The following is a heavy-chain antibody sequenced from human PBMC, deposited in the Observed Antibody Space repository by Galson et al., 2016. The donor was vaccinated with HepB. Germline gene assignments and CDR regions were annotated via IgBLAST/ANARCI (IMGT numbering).Heavy chain of an antibody. CDR3: ARAMSGSYDF. V-gene: IGHV3-7*01. J-gene: IGHJ4*02. Sequence: SLRLSCAASGFIFRNYWMTWVRQAPGKGLEWVADINRDGSEKYYMHSVRGRFTISRDSAKNLGFLQMNSLRAEDTAVYHCARAMSGSYDFWGQGIRVTVSS. CDR1: GFIFRNYW. D-gene: IGHD1-26*01. CDR2: INRDGSEK.